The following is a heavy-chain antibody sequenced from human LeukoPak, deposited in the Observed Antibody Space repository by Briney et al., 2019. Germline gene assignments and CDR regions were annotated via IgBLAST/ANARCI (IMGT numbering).Heavy chain of an antibody. CDR2: IYYSGST. CDR1: GGSISSGGYY. D-gene: IGHD3-22*01. Sequence: PSETLSLTCTVSGGSISSGGYYWSWIRQHPGKGLEWIGYIYYSGSTYYNPSLKSRVTISVDTSKNQFSLKLSSVTAADTAVYYCAGGSSGYYSAHHYFDCWGQGTLVTVSS. CDR3: AGGSSGYYSAHHYFDC. V-gene: IGHV4-31*03. J-gene: IGHJ4*02.